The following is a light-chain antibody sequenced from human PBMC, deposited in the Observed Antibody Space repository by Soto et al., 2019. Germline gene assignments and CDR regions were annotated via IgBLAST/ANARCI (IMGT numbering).Light chain of an antibody. CDR3: QQLNDSPLT. CDR2: AAS. J-gene: IGKJ4*01. Sequence: IQLTQSPSSLSASVGDRVTITCRASQGISSYLAWYQQKPGKAPKLLIYAASTFQSGVPSRFSGSGSGTDFTLTISSLQPEDFATYYCQQLNDSPLTFGGGTKVEIK. CDR1: QGISSY. V-gene: IGKV1-9*01.